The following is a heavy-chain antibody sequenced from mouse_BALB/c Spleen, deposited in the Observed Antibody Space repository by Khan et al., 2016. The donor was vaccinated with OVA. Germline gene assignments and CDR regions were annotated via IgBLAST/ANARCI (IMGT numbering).Heavy chain of an antibody. J-gene: IGHJ3*01. CDR1: GFTFSSFV. CDR2: ISSAATYT. V-gene: IGHV5-6-4*01. Sequence: EVELVESGEGLVEPGGSLKLSCAASGFTFSSFVMSWVRQTPEKRLEWVATISSAATYTYYPDSIKGRFTIPRDNAKNTLYLHMNSLRSDDTAIYYCTNGNYGWFAYWGLGTLVTVST. CDR3: TNGNYGWFAY. D-gene: IGHD2-1*01.